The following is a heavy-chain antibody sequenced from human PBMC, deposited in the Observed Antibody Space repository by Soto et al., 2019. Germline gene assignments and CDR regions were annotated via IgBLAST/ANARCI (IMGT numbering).Heavy chain of an antibody. Sequence: GGSLRLSCAASGFTFSSYEMNWVRQAPGKGLEWVSYISSNGSTIYYADSVKGRFTISRDNAKNSLYLQMNSLRAEDTAVYYCARITMVRGVVPPPNSSIDVWVQGXTVTVSS. J-gene: IGHJ6*02. CDR3: ARITMVRGVVPPPNSSIDV. D-gene: IGHD3-10*01. CDR1: GFTFSSYE. V-gene: IGHV3-48*03. CDR2: ISSNGSTI.